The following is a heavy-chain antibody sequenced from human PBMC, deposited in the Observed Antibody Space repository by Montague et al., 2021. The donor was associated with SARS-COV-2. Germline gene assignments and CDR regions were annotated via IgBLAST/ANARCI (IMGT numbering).Heavy chain of an antibody. CDR1: GGSFSDYH. V-gene: IGHV4-34*01. J-gene: IGHJ1*01. CDR3: ARGAPGD. Sequence: SETLSLTCAVYGGSFSDYHWTWIRQSPGQGLEWIGQINYCGSTKYNPSLKSRVTISIDTSKNQFSLKLTSVTASDTAVYYCARGAPGDWGQGTLVTVSS. D-gene: IGHD1-1*01. CDR2: INYCGST.